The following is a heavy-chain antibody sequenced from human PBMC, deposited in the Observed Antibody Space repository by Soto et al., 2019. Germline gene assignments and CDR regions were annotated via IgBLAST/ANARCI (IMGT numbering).Heavy chain of an antibody. J-gene: IGHJ4*02. CDR3: ARSSGSYRPFDS. D-gene: IGHD3-22*01. CDR1: GFSFSSYE. V-gene: IGHV3-48*03. CDR2: ISSSDSI. Sequence: HPGGSLRLSCAASGFSFSSYEMNWVRQAPGKGLEWISHISSSDSIHYADSVKGRFTISRANAKSSLYLQMNSLRAEDTAVYYCARSSGSYRPFDSWGQGTLVTVSS.